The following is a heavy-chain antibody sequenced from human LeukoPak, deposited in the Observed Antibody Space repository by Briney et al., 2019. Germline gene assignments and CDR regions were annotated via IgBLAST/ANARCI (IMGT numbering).Heavy chain of an antibody. D-gene: IGHD6-25*01. CDR3: ARDISGKYSFDY. V-gene: IGHV3-30*19. CDR2: ISYDGSIK. Sequence: PGGSLRLSCAASGFTFSSHGMHCVRQAPGKGLEWVAVISYDGSIKYYADSVKGRFTISRDNSKNTLYLQMNSLRADDTAVYYCARDISGKYSFDYWGQGTLVTVSP. J-gene: IGHJ4*02. CDR1: GFTFSSHG.